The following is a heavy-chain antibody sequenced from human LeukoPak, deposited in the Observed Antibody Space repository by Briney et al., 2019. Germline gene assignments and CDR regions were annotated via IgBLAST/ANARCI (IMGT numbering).Heavy chain of an antibody. J-gene: IGHJ4*02. CDR3: ARGEDYYGSGSYYDY. CDR1: GFTFSSYV. D-gene: IGHD3-10*01. Sequence: SGGSLRLSCAASGFTFSSYVMHWVRQAPGKGLEWVAVISYDGSNKYYADSVKGRFTISRDNSKNTLYLQMNSLRAEDTAVYYCARGEDYYGSGSYYDYWGQGTLVTVSS. V-gene: IGHV3-30-3*01. CDR2: ISYDGSNK.